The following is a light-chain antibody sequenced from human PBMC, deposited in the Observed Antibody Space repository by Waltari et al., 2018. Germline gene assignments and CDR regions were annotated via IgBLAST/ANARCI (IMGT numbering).Light chain of an antibody. J-gene: IGKJ2*01. V-gene: IGKV1-5*03. CDR2: TAS. CDR3: QHYNSHSPFP. CDR1: QSISRW. Sequence: DIQLTQSPSTLSASVGDRVTITCRASQSISRWLAWYQQKPGKAPKLLIQTASSLESGVPSRFSGTGSGTEITLTISNLQRDAFATYYCQHYNSHSPFPFGQGTKLEIK.